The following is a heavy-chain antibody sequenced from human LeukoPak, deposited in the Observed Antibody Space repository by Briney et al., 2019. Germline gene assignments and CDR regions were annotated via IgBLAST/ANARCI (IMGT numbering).Heavy chain of an antibody. CDR1: GFTFRRYW. V-gene: IGHV3-7*01. CDR2: IKQDGSEK. D-gene: IGHD6-19*01. CDR3: TREGGGWSVGEACEI. J-gene: IGHJ3*02. Sequence: GGSLTLSCAASGFTFRRYWMSWLRQAPGKGLEWVANIKQDGSEKDYVDSVKGRFTISRDNDKNSLYLQMNSLRVEDTAVYFCTREGGGWSVGEACEIWGQGTMGTVSS.